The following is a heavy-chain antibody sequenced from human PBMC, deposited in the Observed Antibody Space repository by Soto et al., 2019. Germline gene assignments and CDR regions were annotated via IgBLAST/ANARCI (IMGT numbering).Heavy chain of an antibody. V-gene: IGHV4-61*03. CDR1: GGSVSSGSYC. J-gene: IGHJ6*02. Sequence: PSETLSLTCTVFGGSVSSGSYCWSWIRQPPGKGLEWIGYIYYDGSTNYNPSLKGRVTISVDTSQNHFSLKVSSVTVADTAVYYCARLGGFCSSTNCYGYYAMDVWGQGTTVTVPS. CDR2: IYYDGST. D-gene: IGHD2-2*01. CDR3: ARLGGFCSSTNCYGYYAMDV.